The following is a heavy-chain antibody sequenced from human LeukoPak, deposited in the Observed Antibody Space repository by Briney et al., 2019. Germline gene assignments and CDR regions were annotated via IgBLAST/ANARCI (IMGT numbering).Heavy chain of an antibody. CDR2: INHSGST. D-gene: IGHD3-10*01. V-gene: IGHV4-34*01. J-gene: IGHJ5*02. CDR3: ARHARITMVRGVIRYNWFDP. Sequence: SETLSLTCAVYGGSFSGYYWSWIRQPPGKGLEWIGEINHSGSTNYNPSLKSRVTISVDTSKNQFSLKLSSVTAADTAVYYCARHARITMVRGVIRYNWFDPWGQGTLVTVSS. CDR1: GGSFSGYY.